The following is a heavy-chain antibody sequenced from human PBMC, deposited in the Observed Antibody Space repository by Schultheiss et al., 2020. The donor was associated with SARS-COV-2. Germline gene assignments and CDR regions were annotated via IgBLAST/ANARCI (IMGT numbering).Heavy chain of an antibody. V-gene: IGHV3-23*01. D-gene: IGHD6-6*01. J-gene: IGHJ4*02. CDR1: GFTVSSNY. Sequence: GGSLRLSCAASGFTVSSNYMSWVRQAPGKGLEWVSAISGSGGSTYYADSVKGRFTISRDNSKNTLYLQMNSLRAEDTAVYYCARGPSQYSSHFDYWGQGTLVTVSS. CDR2: ISGSGGST. CDR3: ARGPSQYSSHFDY.